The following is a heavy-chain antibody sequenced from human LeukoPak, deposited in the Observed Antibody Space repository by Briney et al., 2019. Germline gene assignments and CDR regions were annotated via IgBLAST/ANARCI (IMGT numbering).Heavy chain of an antibody. V-gene: IGHV1-24*01. J-gene: IGHJ4*02. D-gene: IGHD5-18*01. CDR2: FVPEDGET. CDR3: ARPRGYSYGRVYYFDY. Sequence: ASVKVSCKVSGYTFIELSMHWVRQAPGKGLEWMGGFVPEDGETIYAQKFQGRVTMTEDTSTDTAYMELSSLRSEDTAVYYCARPRGYSYGRVYYFDYWGQGTLVTVSS. CDR1: GYTFIELS.